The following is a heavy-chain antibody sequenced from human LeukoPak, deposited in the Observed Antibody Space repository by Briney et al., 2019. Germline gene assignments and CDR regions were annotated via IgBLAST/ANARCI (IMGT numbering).Heavy chain of an antibody. Sequence: GGSLRLSCAASGFTFTSYGMHWVRQAPGEGLEWVAVIWSDGTNEKYADSVKGRFTISRDNSKNTLYLQMNSLRAEDTAVYYCARDFYGGKGDYYDYWGQGTLVTVSS. V-gene: IGHV3-33*01. CDR1: GFTFTSYG. J-gene: IGHJ4*02. D-gene: IGHD4-23*01. CDR3: ARDFYGGKGDYYDY. CDR2: IWSDGTNE.